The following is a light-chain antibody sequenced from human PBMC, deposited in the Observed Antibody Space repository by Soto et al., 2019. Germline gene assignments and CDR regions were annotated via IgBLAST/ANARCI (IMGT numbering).Light chain of an antibody. CDR3: CSYAGSYTRWV. J-gene: IGLJ3*02. CDR2: DVS. Sequence: QSALTQPRSVSGSPGQSVTISCTGTSSDVGGYNYVFWYQQHPGKAPKLMIYDVSKRPSGVPDRFSGSKSGNTASLTISGLQAEDEADYYCCSYAGSYTRWVFGGGTKLTV. V-gene: IGLV2-11*01. CDR1: SSDVGGYNY.